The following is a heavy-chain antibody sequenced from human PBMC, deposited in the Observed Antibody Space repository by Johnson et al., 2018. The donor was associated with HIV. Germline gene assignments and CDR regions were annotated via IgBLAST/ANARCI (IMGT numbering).Heavy chain of an antibody. V-gene: IGHV3-66*01. CDR3: ARAGRGYGFDI. Sequence: VQLVESGGGVVQPGGSLRLSCAASVFTVSANYMTWVRQAPGKGLEWVSYISRSGSTYYADSVKGRFAISRDNSKNTLYLQMNSLRAEDTAVYYCARAGRGYGFDIWGQGTMVTVSS. J-gene: IGHJ3*02. D-gene: IGHD3-10*01. CDR2: ISRSGST. CDR1: VFTVSANY.